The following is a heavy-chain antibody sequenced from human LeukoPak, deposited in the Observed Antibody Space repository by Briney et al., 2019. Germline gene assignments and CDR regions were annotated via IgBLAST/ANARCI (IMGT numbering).Heavy chain of an antibody. J-gene: IGHJ4*02. CDR3: ARIMITVTTSDY. Sequence: PGGSLRLSCAASGFTFSSYEMNWVRQAPGKGLEWLSYISSSGTTIKYADSVKGRFTISRDNAKNSLYLQANSLRAEDTAVYYCARIMITVTTSDYWGQGTLVTVSS. CDR2: ISSSGTTI. CDR1: GFTFSSYE. V-gene: IGHV3-48*03. D-gene: IGHD4-17*01.